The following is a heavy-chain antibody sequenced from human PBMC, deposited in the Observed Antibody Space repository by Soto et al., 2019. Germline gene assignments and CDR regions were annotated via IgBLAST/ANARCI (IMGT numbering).Heavy chain of an antibody. CDR2: IIPSSQKT. CDR3: ARRHVSSVHFLRFDY. V-gene: IGHV1-69*01. D-gene: IGHD3-3*02. CDR1: GGTFNNYV. Sequence: QVQLVQSGAEAKKPGSSVKVSCKASGGTFNNYVLNWVRQAPGQGLEWVGGIIPSSQKTNYAQKFQGRLTITADANIANMELSSLRSDDTAVYYCARRHVSSVHFLRFDYWGQGTLVTVSS. J-gene: IGHJ4*02.